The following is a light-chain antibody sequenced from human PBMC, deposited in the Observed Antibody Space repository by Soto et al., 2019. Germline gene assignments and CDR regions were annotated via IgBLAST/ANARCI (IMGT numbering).Light chain of an antibody. V-gene: IGKV3-15*01. CDR1: QSVSSN. CDR2: GAS. Sequence: EIVMTQSPATLSVSPGERATLSCRASQSVSSNLAWYQQKPGQAPRLLIYGASTRATGIPARFSGSGSGTEFTLTISSLQSEDFAGYYCQQYNNWITFGQGTRLEMK. CDR3: QQYNNWIT. J-gene: IGKJ5*01.